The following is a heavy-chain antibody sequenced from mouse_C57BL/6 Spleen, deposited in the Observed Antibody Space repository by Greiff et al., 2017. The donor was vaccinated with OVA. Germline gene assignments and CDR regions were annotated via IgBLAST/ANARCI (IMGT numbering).Heavy chain of an antibody. CDR1: GYTFTDYE. V-gene: IGHV1-15*01. Sequence: QVQLQQSGAELVRPGASVTLSCKASGYTFTDYEMHWVKQTPVHGLEWIGAIDPETGGTAYNQKFKGKAILTADKSSSTAYMELGSLTSEDSAVYYCTRFVDYWGQGTSVTVSS. J-gene: IGHJ4*01. CDR3: TRFVDY. CDR2: IDPETGGT.